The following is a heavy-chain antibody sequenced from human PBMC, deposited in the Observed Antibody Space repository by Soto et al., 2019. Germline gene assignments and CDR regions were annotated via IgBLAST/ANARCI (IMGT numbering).Heavy chain of an antibody. V-gene: IGHV1-46*03. J-gene: IGHJ3*02. CDR1: GYTFTSYY. Sequence: ASVKVSCKASGYTFTSYYMHWVRQAPGQGLEWMGIINPSGGSTSYAQKFQGRVTMTRDTSTSTVYMELSSLRSEDTAVYYCARAVDTAMTQENDDAFDIWGHGTMVTVSS. D-gene: IGHD5-18*01. CDR2: INPSGGST. CDR3: ARAVDTAMTQENDDAFDI.